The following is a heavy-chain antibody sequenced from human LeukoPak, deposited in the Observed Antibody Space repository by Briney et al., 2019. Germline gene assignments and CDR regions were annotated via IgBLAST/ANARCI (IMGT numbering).Heavy chain of an antibody. CDR2: LNPNSGGT. V-gene: IGHV1-2*02. J-gene: IGHJ5*02. D-gene: IGHD2-2*01. CDR3: ARDDCSSTSCYPTNWFDP. CDR1: GYTFTGYY. Sequence: ASVKVSCKASGYTFTGYYMHWVRQAPGQGLEWMGWLNPNSGGTNYARKFQGRVTMTRDTSISTAYMELSRLRSDDTAVYYCARDDCSSTSCYPTNWFDPWGQGTLVTVSS.